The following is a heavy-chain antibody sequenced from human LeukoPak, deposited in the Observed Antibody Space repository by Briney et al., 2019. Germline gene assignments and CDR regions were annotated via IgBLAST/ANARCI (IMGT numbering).Heavy chain of an antibody. Sequence: SQTLSLTCTVSGGSISSGGYYWSWIRQPPGKGLEWIGYIYHSGSTYYNPSLKSRVTISVDRSKNQFSLKLSSVTAADTAVYYCAREGGDIVVVPASYWSQGTLVTVSS. CDR2: IYHSGST. CDR3: AREGGDIVVVPASY. D-gene: IGHD2-2*01. CDR1: GGSISSGGYY. J-gene: IGHJ4*02. V-gene: IGHV4-30-2*01.